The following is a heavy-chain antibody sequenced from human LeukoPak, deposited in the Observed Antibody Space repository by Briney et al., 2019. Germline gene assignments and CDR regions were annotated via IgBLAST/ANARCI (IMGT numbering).Heavy chain of an antibody. CDR3: ARARCSGGTCHMFDP. CDR1: GFTFDNYG. CDR2: INWNGGSI. J-gene: IGHJ5*02. D-gene: IGHD2-15*01. V-gene: IGHV3-20*01. Sequence: GGSLRLSCAASGFTFDNYGMSWVRQPPGKGLEWVSNINWNGGSIAYAGSVEGRFTISRDNAKNSLYLQMNSVRAEDTAFYHCARARCSGGTCHMFDPWGQGTLVTVSS.